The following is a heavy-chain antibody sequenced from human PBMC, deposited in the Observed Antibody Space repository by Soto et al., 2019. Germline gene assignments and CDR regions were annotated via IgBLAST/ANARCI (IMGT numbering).Heavy chain of an antibody. D-gene: IGHD2-2*01. V-gene: IGHV4-31*03. CDR2: IYYSGST. J-gene: IGHJ6*02. CDR3: ARDVIPAVNDGYGMDV. CDR1: GGSISSGGYY. Sequence: SETLSLTCTVSGGSISSGGYYWSWIRQHPGKGLEWIGYIYYSGSTYYNPSLKSRVTISVDTSKNQFSLKLSSVTAADTAVYYCARDVIPAVNDGYGMDVWGQGTTVTVSS.